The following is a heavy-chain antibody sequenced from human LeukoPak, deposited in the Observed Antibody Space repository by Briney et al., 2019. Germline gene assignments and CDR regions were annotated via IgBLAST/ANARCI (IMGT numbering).Heavy chain of an antibody. J-gene: IGHJ4*02. Sequence: ASVKVSCKASGYTFSSHYMHWVRQAPGQGPEWMGMINPSTGITTHAQKFQGRVTMTRDTSTSTVYMELSSLGSEDTAVFYCARVEVGPTANFDYWGQGTLVTVSS. V-gene: IGHV1-46*01. CDR3: ARVEVGPTANFDY. D-gene: IGHD1-26*01. CDR2: INPSTGIT. CDR1: GYTFSSHY.